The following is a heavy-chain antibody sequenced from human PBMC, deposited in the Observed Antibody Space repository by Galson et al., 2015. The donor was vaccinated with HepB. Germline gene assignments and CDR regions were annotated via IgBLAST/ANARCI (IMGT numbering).Heavy chain of an antibody. CDR2: ISGYNGDT. D-gene: IGHD6-6*01. V-gene: IGHV1-18*01. CDR3: ARARYGSSPPDY. J-gene: IGHJ4*02. Sequence: SVKVSCKASGYSFINYGITWVRQAPGQGLEWMGWISGYNGDTNYAQKFQDRVSMTTDTSTNTAYMELRSLRSDDTGMFYCARARYGSSPPDYWGQGTLVTVSS. CDR1: GYSFINYG.